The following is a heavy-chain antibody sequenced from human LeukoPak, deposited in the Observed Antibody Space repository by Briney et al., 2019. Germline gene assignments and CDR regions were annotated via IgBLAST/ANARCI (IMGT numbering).Heavy chain of an antibody. CDR1: GSTFSTDA. Sequence: GGSLRLSCAASGSTFSTDAMHWVRQAPGKGLEWVAVISDDGSKIYYADSVKGRFTISRDNSKNMLYLQMNSMRADDTAVYYCARRTALEQYFDYWGQGTLVTVSS. CDR2: ISDDGSKI. J-gene: IGHJ4*02. CDR3: ARRTALEQYFDY. V-gene: IGHV3-30*04. D-gene: IGHD1/OR15-1a*01.